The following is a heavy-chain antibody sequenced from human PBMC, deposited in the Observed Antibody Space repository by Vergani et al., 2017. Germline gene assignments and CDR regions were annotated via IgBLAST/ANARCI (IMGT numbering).Heavy chain of an antibody. CDR2: IYYSGST. Sequence: QVQLQESGPGLVKPSQTLSLTCTVSGCSISSGDYYWSWIRPPPGKGLEWIGYIYYSGSTYYNPSLKSRVTISVDTSKNQFSLKLSSVTAADTAVYYCASYYYCGGDCLYNWFDPWGQGTLVTVSS. D-gene: IGHD2-21*02. CDR3: ASYYYCGGDCLYNWFDP. J-gene: IGHJ5*02. V-gene: IGHV4-30-4*01. CDR1: GCSISSGDYY.